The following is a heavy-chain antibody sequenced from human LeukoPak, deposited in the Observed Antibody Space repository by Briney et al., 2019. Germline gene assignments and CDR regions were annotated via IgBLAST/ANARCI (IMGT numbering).Heavy chain of an antibody. CDR1: GFTFSNHW. CDR3: ARRFDY. V-gene: IGHV3-21*01. J-gene: IGHJ4*02. CDR2: ISGSGGNT. Sequence: GGPLRLSCAASGFTFSNHWMHWVRQAPGKGLVWVSGISGSGGNTYYADCVKGRFTISRDNAKNSLYLQMNSLRVEDTAVYYCARRFDYWGQGILVTVSS.